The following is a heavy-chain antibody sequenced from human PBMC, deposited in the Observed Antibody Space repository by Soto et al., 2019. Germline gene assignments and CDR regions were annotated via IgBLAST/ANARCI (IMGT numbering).Heavy chain of an antibody. CDR2: IYYSGST. V-gene: IGHV4-59*01. J-gene: IGHJ3*02. CDR1: VGSISSYY. D-gene: IGHD3-22*01. Sequence: PSETLSLTCTVSVGSISSYYWSWIRQPPGKGLEWIGYIYYSGSTNYNPSLKSRVTISVDTSKNQFSLKLSSVTAADTAVYYCARDYYDSSGYLIHDAFDIWGQGTMVTVSS. CDR3: ARDYYDSSGYLIHDAFDI.